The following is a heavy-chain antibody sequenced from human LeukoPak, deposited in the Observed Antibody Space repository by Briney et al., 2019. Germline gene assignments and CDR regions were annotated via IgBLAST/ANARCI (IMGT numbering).Heavy chain of an antibody. CDR3: ARQSSDYYYYYIDV. Sequence: KASETLSLTCTVSGGSISSSHYYWGWIRQPPGKGLEWIGSIYCSGTTYYNPSLESRVTISDDTSKNRFSLMLTSVTAADTAVYHCARQSSDYYYYYIDVWGEGTTVIVSS. J-gene: IGHJ6*03. CDR2: IYCSGTT. V-gene: IGHV4-39*01. CDR1: GGSISSSHYY.